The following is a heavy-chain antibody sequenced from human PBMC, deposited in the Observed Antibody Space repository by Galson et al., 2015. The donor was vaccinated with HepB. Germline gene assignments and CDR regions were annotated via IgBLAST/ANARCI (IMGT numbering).Heavy chain of an antibody. D-gene: IGHD5-24*01. J-gene: IGHJ3*02. CDR2: TYYRSKWYN. CDR1: GDSVSSNSAA. Sequence: CAISGDSVSSNSAAWNRIRQSPSRGLEWLGRTYYRSKWYNDYAVSVKSRITINPDTSKNQSSLQLNSVTPEDTAVYYCARDGDNSLIGDAFDIWGQGTMVTVSS. CDR3: ARDGDNSLIGDAFDI. V-gene: IGHV6-1*01.